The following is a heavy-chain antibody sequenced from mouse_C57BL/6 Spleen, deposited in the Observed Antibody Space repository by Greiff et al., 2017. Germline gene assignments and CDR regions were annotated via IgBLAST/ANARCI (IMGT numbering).Heavy chain of an antibody. Sequence: QVQLQQPGAELVKPGASVKLSCKASGYTFTSYWMHWVKQRPGQGLEWIGMIHPNSGSTNYTEKLKSKATLTVDKSSRAAYMQLSSLTSAESAVYYWARRDVSNYGYFDVWGTGTTVTVSS. J-gene: IGHJ1*03. D-gene: IGHD1-1*01. CDR2: IHPNSGST. CDR1: GYTFTSYW. V-gene: IGHV1-64*01. CDR3: ARRDVSNYGYFDV.